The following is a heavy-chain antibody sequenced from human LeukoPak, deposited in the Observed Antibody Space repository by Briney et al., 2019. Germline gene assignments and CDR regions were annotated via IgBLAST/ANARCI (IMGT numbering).Heavy chain of an antibody. CDR1: GGSVSGYY. D-gene: IGHD3-10*01. CDR3: ARESRDYVGSGYYMDV. V-gene: IGHV4-4*07. Sequence: PSETLSLTCTVSGGSVSGYYWNYIRQAAGKGLEWIGRIYSSGNIDYNPALRRRVTMSVDTPKNQFSLVLTSVTAADTAVYYCARESRDYVGSGYYMDVWGKGTTVTVSS. CDR2: IYSSGNI. J-gene: IGHJ6*03.